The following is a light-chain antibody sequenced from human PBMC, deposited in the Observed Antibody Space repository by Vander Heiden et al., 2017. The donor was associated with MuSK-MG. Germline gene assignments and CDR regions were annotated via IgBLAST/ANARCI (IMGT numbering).Light chain of an antibody. CDR1: SLRSYY. Sequence: STVLPQYPAVSVALGQTVRITCQGDSLRSYYASWYQQKPGQAPVLVIYGKNNRPSGIPDRFSGSSSGNTASLTITGAQAEDEADYYCNSRDSSGNHYVFGTGTKVTVL. CDR2: GKN. V-gene: IGLV3-19*01. CDR3: NSRDSSGNHYV. J-gene: IGLJ1*01.